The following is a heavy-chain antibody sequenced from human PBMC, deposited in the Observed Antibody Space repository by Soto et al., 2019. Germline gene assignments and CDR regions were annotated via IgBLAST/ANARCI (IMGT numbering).Heavy chain of an antibody. CDR3: AKDFGAWSDS. J-gene: IGHJ5*02. CDR1: GFAFSTYG. D-gene: IGHD6-19*01. CDR2: ISYDGTDK. Sequence: EGSLRLSCVGSGFAFSTYGMHWVRQAPAKGLEWVALISYDGTDKYYADSVKGRFSISRDNSKQTLSLQMDSLRPEDTAVYYCAKDFGAWSDSWGQGTLGTVSS. V-gene: IGHV3-30*18.